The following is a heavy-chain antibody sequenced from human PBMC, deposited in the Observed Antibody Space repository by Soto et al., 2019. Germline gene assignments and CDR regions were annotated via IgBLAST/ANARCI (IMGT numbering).Heavy chain of an antibody. Sequence: QVQLVQSGAEVKKPGSSVKVSCKASGGTFSSYAISWVRQAPGQGLEWMGGIIPIFGTANYAQKFQGRVTISADDSTSTAYMELSSVRSEDTAVYYCARSRRQGYSYPRGNCFDPWGQGTLVTVSS. CDR2: IIPIFGTA. CDR3: ARSRRQGYSYPRGNCFDP. V-gene: IGHV1-69*01. J-gene: IGHJ5*02. D-gene: IGHD5-18*01. CDR1: GGTFSSYA.